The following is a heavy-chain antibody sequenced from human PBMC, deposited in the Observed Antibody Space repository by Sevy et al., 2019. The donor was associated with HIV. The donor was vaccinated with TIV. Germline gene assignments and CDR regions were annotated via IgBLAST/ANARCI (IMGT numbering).Heavy chain of an antibody. CDR3: ARGSTSWYDY. Sequence: ASFKVSCKASGYTFTTYNIVWVRQAPGQGLEWLAWMSPYNGNKNYAQRVQGRVTMTTDTFTDTAFLELRSLEFDDTATYYCARGSTSWYDYWGQGTLVTVSS. CDR1: GYTFTTYN. V-gene: IGHV1-18*01. J-gene: IGHJ4*02. CDR2: MSPYNGNK. D-gene: IGHD2-8*01.